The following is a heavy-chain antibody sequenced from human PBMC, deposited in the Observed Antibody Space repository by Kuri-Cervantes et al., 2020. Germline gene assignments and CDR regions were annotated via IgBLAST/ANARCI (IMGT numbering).Heavy chain of an antibody. D-gene: IGHD2-21*01. Sequence: SETLSLTCTVSGGSISLYYWSWIRQPPGKGLEWIGHIFYSGSTNYNPSLKSRVAISVDTSKNQFSLRLSSVTAADTAVYYCARVGILGFARWGQGTLVTVSS. V-gene: IGHV4-59*12. CDR2: IFYSGST. J-gene: IGHJ4*02. CDR1: GGSISLYY. CDR3: ARVGILGFAR.